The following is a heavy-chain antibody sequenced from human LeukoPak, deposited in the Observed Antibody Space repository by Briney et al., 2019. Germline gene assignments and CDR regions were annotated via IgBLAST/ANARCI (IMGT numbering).Heavy chain of an antibody. CDR1: GGSISSYY. CDR2: IYYSGST. D-gene: IGHD3-3*01. J-gene: IGHJ3*02. CDR3: ARRDLAYDAFDI. Sequence: SETLSLTCTVSGGSISSYYWSWIRQPPGKGLEWIGYIYYSGSTNYNPSLKSRVTKSVDTSKNQFSLKLSSVTAADTAVYYCARRDLAYDAFDIWGQGTMVTVSS. V-gene: IGHV4-59*08.